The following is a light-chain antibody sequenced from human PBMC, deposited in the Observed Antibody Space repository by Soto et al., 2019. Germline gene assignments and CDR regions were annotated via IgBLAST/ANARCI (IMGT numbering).Light chain of an antibody. J-gene: IGKJ1*01. CDR2: DAS. V-gene: IGKV3-15*01. CDR3: QQYNNWPPS. CDR1: QSVTSK. Sequence: EIVMTQSPATLSVSPGERATLSCRASQSVTSKLAWYQQKPGQAPRLLIYDASTRATGIPARFSGSGSGTEFTLTISSLQSEDFAVYYCQQYNNWPPSCGQGTKVEI.